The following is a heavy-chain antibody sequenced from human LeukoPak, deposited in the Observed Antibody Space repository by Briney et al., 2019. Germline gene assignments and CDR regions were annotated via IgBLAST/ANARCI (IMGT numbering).Heavy chain of an antibody. J-gene: IGHJ5*02. CDR1: GYSINNYW. V-gene: IGHV5-51*01. D-gene: IGHD2-15*01. CDR3: ARQEYCSGGSCYTWFDP. Sequence: GESLKISCKGSGYSINNYWVGWVRQMPGKGLEWMGIIYPADSDIRYSPSFQGQVTISADKSISTAYLQWSSLKASDTAMYYCARQEYCSGGSCYTWFDPWGQGTLVTVSS. CDR2: IYPADSDI.